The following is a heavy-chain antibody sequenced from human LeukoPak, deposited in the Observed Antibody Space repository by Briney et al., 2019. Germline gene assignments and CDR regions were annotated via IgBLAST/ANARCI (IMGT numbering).Heavy chain of an antibody. Sequence: KPSGTLSLTCAVSGGSISGSNWWSWVRQPPGKGLEWIGEIYHSGSTNYNPSLKSRVTISVDTSKNQFSLKLSSVTAADTAVYYCARGRNGYSYGSNYYYYYMDVWGKGTTVTVSS. J-gene: IGHJ6*03. CDR2: IYHSGST. CDR1: GGSISGSNW. D-gene: IGHD5-18*01. V-gene: IGHV4-4*02. CDR3: ARGRNGYSYGSNYYYYYMDV.